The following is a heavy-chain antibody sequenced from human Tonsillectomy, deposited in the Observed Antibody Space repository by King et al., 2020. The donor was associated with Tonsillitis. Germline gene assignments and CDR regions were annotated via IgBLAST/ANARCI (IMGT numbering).Heavy chain of an antibody. Sequence: VQLVESGGGLVQPGGSLRLSCAASGFTFSSYAMSWVRQAPGKGLEWVSAISGSGGSTYYADSVKGRFTISRDNSKNTLYLQMHSLRAEDTAVYYCAKEIPPWWSSHFNWFDPWGQGTLVTVSS. CDR3: AKEIPPWWSSHFNWFDP. J-gene: IGHJ5*02. D-gene: IGHD2-8*02. CDR2: ISGSGGST. CDR1: GFTFSSYA. V-gene: IGHV3-23*04.